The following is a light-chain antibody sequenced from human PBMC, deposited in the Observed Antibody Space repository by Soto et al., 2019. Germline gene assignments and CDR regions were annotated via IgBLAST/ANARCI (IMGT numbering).Light chain of an antibody. V-gene: IGKV3-20*01. CDR1: QSIKRSY. J-gene: IGKJ2*01. CDR3: HQYDNAPQT. Sequence: EIVLMQSPGTLSLSPGERATLSCRASQSIKRSYLAWYQQKTGQAPRVLIYGASNRATGIPDRFSGSGSVTDFSLTISRLEPEDFAVYYCHQYDNAPQTFGQGTKVEIK. CDR2: GAS.